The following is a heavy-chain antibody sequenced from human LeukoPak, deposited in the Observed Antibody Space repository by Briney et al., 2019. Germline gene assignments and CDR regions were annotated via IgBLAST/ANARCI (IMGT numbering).Heavy chain of an antibody. CDR1: GGSISSGDYY. CDR3: ARIPVADPFGY. Sequence: SETLSLTCTVSGGSISSGDYYWSWIRQPPGKGLEWIGYIYYSGSTYYNPSLKSRVTISVDTSKNQFSLKLSSVTAADTAVYYCARIPVADPFGYWGQGTLVTVSS. CDR2: IYYSGST. V-gene: IGHV4-30-4*08. D-gene: IGHD6-19*01. J-gene: IGHJ4*02.